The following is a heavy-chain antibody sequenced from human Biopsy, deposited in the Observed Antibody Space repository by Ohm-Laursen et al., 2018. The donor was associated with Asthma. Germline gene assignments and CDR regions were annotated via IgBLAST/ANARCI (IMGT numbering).Heavy chain of an antibody. J-gene: IGHJ4*02. CDR3: ARKAGSCISRTCYSLDF. D-gene: IGHD2-2*01. Sequence: SSVKVSCKSLGGTFNTYVIGWVRQAPGQELEWMGGINSVFSTTTYPQKFQDRVTITADDSTSTVYMELSSLRSEDTAVYYCARKAGSCISRTCYSLDFWGQGTLVTVSS. CDR2: INSVFSTT. CDR1: GGTFNTYV. V-gene: IGHV1-69*01.